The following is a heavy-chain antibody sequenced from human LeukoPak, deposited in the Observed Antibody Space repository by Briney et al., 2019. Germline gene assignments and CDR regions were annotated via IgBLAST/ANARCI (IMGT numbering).Heavy chain of an antibody. CDR2: INQDGSGT. J-gene: IGHJ4*02. V-gene: IGHV3-7*05. CDR3: VRDFNPAGSSSGWATCEY. CDR1: GFTFNSYW. D-gene: IGHD6-19*01. Sequence: PGGSLRLSCAASGFTFNSYWMNWVRQAPGKGLEWVANINQDGSGTYYVDSVKSRFTISRDSAKNSLYLQMNSLRADDTAVYYCVRDFNPAGSSSGWATCEYWGQGTLVTVSS.